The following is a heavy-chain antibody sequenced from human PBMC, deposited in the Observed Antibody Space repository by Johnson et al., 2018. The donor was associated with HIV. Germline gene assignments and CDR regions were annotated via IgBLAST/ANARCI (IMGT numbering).Heavy chain of an antibody. D-gene: IGHD7-27*01. J-gene: IGHJ3*02. CDR3: AKERLDLGMLDAFDI. V-gene: IGHV3-30*04. CDR1: GSTFGSYA. Sequence: QVQLVESGGGVVQPGRSLRLSWAAPGSTFGSYAMNWARQAQGKGREGVAVIYNEGSKKYYADPVRGRSPISRDNSKNTLYLKMNSLRAEDTAVYYCAKERLDLGMLDAFDIWGQGTMVTVSS. CDR2: IYNEGSKK.